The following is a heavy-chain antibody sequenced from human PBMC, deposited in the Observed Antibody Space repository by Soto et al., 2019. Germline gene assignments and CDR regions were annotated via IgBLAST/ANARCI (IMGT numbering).Heavy chain of an antibody. J-gene: IGHJ1*01. D-gene: IGHD5-18*01. Sequence: QVQVVQSGAEVKTPGSSVKISCKASGRIFSSFPTSWVRQVPGQGLEWMGGVISASGSVTYAPKFQGRVTMTAVNSAGIGDMELTSLTSEDTAIYYCARVGSRDAYNYVLDQWGPGTMVTVSS. CDR2: VISASGSV. CDR3: ARVGSRDAYNYVLDQ. V-gene: IGHV1-69*06. CDR1: GRIFSSFP.